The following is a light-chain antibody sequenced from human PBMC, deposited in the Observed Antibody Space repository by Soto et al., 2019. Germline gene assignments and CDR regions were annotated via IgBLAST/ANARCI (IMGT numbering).Light chain of an antibody. CDR2: GAS. V-gene: IGKV3-20*01. J-gene: IGKJ3*01. CDR1: QSVSSSY. CDR3: QQYGSSPLFT. Sequence: EIVLTQSPGTLSLSPGERATLSCRASQSVSSSYLAWYQQKPGQAPRLLIYGASARATGIPDRFSGSGSGIDFTLTISRLEPEDFAVYYCQQYGSSPLFTFGPGTKVAI.